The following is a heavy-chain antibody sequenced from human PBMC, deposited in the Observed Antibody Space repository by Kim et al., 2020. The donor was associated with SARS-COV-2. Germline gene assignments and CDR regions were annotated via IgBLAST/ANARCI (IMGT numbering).Heavy chain of an antibody. V-gene: IGHV4-34*01. CDR3: ARILMVRGFRVYYYGMDV. Sequence: SETLSLTCAVYGGSFSGYYWSWIRQPPGKGLEWIGEINHSGSTNYNPSLKSRVTISVDTSKNQFSLKLSSVTAADTAVYYCARILMVRGFRVYYYGMDVWGQGTTVTVSS. D-gene: IGHD3-10*01. CDR2: INHSGST. CDR1: GGSFSGYY. J-gene: IGHJ6*02.